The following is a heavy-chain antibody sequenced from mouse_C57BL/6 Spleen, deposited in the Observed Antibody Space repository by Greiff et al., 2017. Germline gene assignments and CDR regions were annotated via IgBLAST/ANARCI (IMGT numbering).Heavy chain of an antibody. J-gene: IGHJ1*03. D-gene: IGHD1-1*02. CDR1: GYTFTDYY. V-gene: IGHV1-26*01. CDR2: INPNNGGT. Sequence: VQLQQSGPELVKPGASVKISCKASGYTFTDYYMNWVKQSHGKSLEWIGDINPNNGGTSYNQKFKGKATLTVDKSSSTAYMELRSLTSADSAVYYCARLWSWYFDVWGTGTTVTVSS. CDR3: ARLWSWYFDV.